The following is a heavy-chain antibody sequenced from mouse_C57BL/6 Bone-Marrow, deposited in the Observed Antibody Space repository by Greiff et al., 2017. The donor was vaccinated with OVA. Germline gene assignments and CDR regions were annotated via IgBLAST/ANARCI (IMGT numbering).Heavy chain of an antibody. V-gene: IGHV1-55*01. CDR3: ARRGIYYGNPYYYAMDY. D-gene: IGHD2-1*01. CDR2: IYPGSGST. CDR1: GYTFTSYW. Sequence: VQLQQSGAELVKPGASVKMSCKASGYTFTSYWITWVKQRPGQGLEWIGDIYPGSGSTNYNEKFKSKATLTVDTSSSTAYMQLSSLTSEDSAVYYCARRGIYYGNPYYYAMDYWGQGTSVTVSS. J-gene: IGHJ4*01.